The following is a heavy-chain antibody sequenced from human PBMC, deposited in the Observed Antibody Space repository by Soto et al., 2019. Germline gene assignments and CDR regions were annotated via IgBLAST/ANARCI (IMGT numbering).Heavy chain of an antibody. V-gene: IGHV3-23*01. Sequence: EVQLLESGGGLVQPGGSLRLSCVGSGFFFSSYTMTWVRQPPGKGLEWVSSFSATSENTYYADSVRDRLTISRDNSKNTLFLQMNSLSAEATAMYYCAKARDQQWVRLPFDYWGQGILVIVSS. CDR2: FSATSENT. D-gene: IGHD6-19*01. CDR1: GFFFSSYT. J-gene: IGHJ4*02. CDR3: AKARDQQWVRLPFDY.